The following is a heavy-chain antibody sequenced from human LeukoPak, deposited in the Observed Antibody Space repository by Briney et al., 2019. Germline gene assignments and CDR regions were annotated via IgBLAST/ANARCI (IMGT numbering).Heavy chain of an antibody. CDR1: GYTFTSYA. CDR2: INPNTGNP. D-gene: IGHD3-16*02. Sequence: ASVKVSCKASGYTFTSYAMNWVRQAPGQGLEWMGWINPNTGNPTYAQGFTGRFVFSLDTSVSTTYLQISSLKAEDTDVYYCARAYQRLGGLSFPDQWGQGTLVSVSS. V-gene: IGHV7-4-1*02. CDR3: ARAYQRLGGLSFPDQ. J-gene: IGHJ5*02.